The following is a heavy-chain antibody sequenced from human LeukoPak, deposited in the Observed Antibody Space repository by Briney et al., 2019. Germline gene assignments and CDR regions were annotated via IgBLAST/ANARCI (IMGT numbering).Heavy chain of an antibody. V-gene: IGHV1-69*01. CDR3: ARWRRDGSDGPYWFDP. CDR1: GGSFSTYA. D-gene: IGHD5-24*01. J-gene: IGHJ5*02. CDR2: IIPIFGRA. Sequence: SVKVSCKAPGGSFSTYAITWVRQAPGQGLEWMGGIIPIFGRANYAQKFQGRVTITADESTSTVYMELNSLTSEDTAMYYCARWRRDGSDGPYWFDPWGQGTLVTVSS.